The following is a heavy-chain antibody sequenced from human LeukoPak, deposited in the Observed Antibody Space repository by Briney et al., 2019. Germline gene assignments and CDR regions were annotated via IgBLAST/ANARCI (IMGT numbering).Heavy chain of an antibody. CDR3: SRDRQGLGY. D-gene: IGHD3-16*01. Sequence: SQTLSLTFAISGDSVSINSAAWNWLRQSPSRGLEWLGRTYYRSKWYNDYAISVKSRISISPDTSKNQFSLQLNSVTPEDTAVYYCSRDRQGLGYWGQGTLVTVSS. J-gene: IGHJ4*02. CDR1: GDSVSINSAA. V-gene: IGHV6-1*01. CDR2: TYYRSKWYN.